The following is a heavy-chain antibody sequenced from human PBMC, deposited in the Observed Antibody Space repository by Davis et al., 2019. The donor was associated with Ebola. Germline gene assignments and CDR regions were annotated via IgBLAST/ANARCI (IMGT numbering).Heavy chain of an antibody. V-gene: IGHV5-51*01. Sequence: GGSLRLSCKGSGYSFTSYWIGWVRQMPGKGLEWMGIIYPGDSNTRYSPSFQGQVTISADKSISTAYLQWSSLKASDTAMYYCARHARSYYGSGSYVFYYYYGMDVWGQGTTVTVSS. J-gene: IGHJ6*02. CDR3: ARHARSYYGSGSYVFYYYYGMDV. D-gene: IGHD3-10*01. CDR1: GYSFTSYW. CDR2: IYPGDSNT.